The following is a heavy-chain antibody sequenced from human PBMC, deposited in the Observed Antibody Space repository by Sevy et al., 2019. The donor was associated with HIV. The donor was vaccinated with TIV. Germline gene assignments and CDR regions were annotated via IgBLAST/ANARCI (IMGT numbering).Heavy chain of an antibody. J-gene: IGHJ5*02. Sequence: GGSLRLSCGASGFTFSNAWMTWVRQAPGKGLEWVGRIKSKSEGGTTDYAAPVKGRFTISRDDSKNTLYLQMNSLKSDDTAVYCCTNNRGYCIDGVCVEYFDPWGQGTLVTVSS. D-gene: IGHD2-8*01. CDR2: IKSKSEGGTT. CDR3: TNNRGYCIDGVCVEYFDP. CDR1: GFTFSNAW. V-gene: IGHV3-15*01.